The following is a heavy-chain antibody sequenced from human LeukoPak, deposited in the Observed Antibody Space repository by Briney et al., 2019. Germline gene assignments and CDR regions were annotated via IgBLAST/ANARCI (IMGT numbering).Heavy chain of an antibody. V-gene: IGHV3-30*02. CDR3: ARYYYDSSGYPLFDY. Sequence: GGSLRPSCAASGFTFSSYGMHWVRQAPGKGLEWVAFIRYDGSNKYYADSVKGRFTISRDNSKNTLYLQMNSLRAEDTAVYYCARYYYDSSGYPLFDYWGQGTLVTVSS. J-gene: IGHJ4*02. D-gene: IGHD3-22*01. CDR2: IRYDGSNK. CDR1: GFTFSSYG.